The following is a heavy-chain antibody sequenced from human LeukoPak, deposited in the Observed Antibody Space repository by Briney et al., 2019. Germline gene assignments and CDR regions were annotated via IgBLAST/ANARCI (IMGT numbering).Heavy chain of an antibody. J-gene: IGHJ4*02. V-gene: IGHV4-59*11. D-gene: IGHD2-2*01. Sequence: PSETLSLTCTVSGGSITSHYWTWIRQPPGRGLEWIGYINDSGKTDYTPSLNSRVTMSIDTSKNQFSLKLSSVTAADTAVYYCARVVVVPAAMRIAAAGHFDYWGQGTLVTVSS. CDR3: ARVVVVPAAMRIAAAGHFDY. CDR1: GGSITSHY. CDR2: INDSGKT.